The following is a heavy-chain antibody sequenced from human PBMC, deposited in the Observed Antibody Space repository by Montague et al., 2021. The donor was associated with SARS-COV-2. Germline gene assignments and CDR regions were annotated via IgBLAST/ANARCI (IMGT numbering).Heavy chain of an antibody. CDR3: ARLGDGVVPSPILGVGPYYSYYSMDV. Sequence: SETLSLTCAVHGGSFSTYSWNWIRQPSGKGLEWIGEIHHGGSTNYNPSLKSRVTISADTSKNQFSLKLTSVAAADTAVYYCARLGDGVVPSPILGVGPYYSYYSMDVWGKGTTVTVSS. CDR2: IHHGGST. J-gene: IGHJ6*03. D-gene: IGHD3-10*01. V-gene: IGHV4-34*01. CDR1: GGSFSTYS.